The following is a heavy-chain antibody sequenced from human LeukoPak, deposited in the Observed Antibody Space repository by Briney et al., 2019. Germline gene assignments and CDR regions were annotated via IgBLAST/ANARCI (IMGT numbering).Heavy chain of an antibody. D-gene: IGHD2-2*01. CDR3: ASLSRYCSSTSCYAGTVLLFDY. CDR2: IYYSGST. Sequence: PSETLSLTCTVSGGSISSSSYYWGWIRQPPGKGLEWIGSIYYSGSTYYNPSLKSRVTISVDTSKNQFSLKLSSVTAADTAVYYCASLSRYCSSTSCYAGTVLLFDYWGQGTLVTVSS. V-gene: IGHV4-39*01. CDR1: GGSISSSSYY. J-gene: IGHJ4*02.